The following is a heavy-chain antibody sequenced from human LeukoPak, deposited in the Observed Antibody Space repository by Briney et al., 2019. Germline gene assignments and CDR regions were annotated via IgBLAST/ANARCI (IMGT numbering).Heavy chain of an antibody. V-gene: IGHV1-8*01. CDR2: MNPNNGNT. J-gene: IGHJ6*02. Sequence: ASVKVFCKASGYTFTSYDINWVRQATGQGLEWMGWMNPNNGNTGYAQKFQGRVTMTRSTSISTAYMELSSLRSEDTAVYYCARLASSSWPLYYYGMDVWGQGTTVTVSS. D-gene: IGHD6-13*01. CDR3: ARLASSSWPLYYYGMDV. CDR1: GYTFTSYD.